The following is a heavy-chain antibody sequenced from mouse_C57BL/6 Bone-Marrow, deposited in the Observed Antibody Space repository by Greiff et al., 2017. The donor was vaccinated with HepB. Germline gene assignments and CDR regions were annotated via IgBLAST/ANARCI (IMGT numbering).Heavy chain of an antibody. V-gene: IGHV1-78*01. CDR2: IYPRDGST. CDR3: ARLDYGSSFYWYFDV. Sequence: QVQLKESDAELVKPGASVKISCKVSGYTFTDHTIHWMKQRPEQGLEWIGYIYPRDGSTKYNEKFKGKATLTADKSSSTAYMQLNSLTSEDSAVYFCARLDYGSSFYWYFDVWGTGTTVTVSS. J-gene: IGHJ1*03. D-gene: IGHD1-1*01. CDR1: GYTFTDHT.